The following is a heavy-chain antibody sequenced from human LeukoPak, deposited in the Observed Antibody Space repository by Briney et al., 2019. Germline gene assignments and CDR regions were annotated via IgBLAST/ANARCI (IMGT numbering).Heavy chain of an antibody. V-gene: IGHV3-23*01. J-gene: IGHJ4*02. D-gene: IGHD3-22*01. CDR3: AKDRYYDSSGYAAY. Sequence: PGGSLRLSCAASGFTFDDYTMHWVRQAPGKGLEWVSTISLIGGSTYYADSVKGRFTISRDNSKNTLYLQMNSLRAEDTAVYYCAKDRYYDSSGYAAYWGQGTLVTVSS. CDR2: ISLIGGST. CDR1: GFTFDDYT.